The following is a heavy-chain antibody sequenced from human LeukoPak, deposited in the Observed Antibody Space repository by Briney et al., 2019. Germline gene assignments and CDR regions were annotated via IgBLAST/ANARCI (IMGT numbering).Heavy chain of an antibody. CDR2: LCTNGNT. CDR3: ARGQTPHVFYYYYGMDV. Sequence: SQTLSLTCTVSGVPIASASYYWSWVRQPAGQGLEWIGLCTNGNTKYNPSLKSRGTISVDTSNNQFSLNLNSVTAADTAVYYCARGQTPHVFYYYYGMDVWGQGTTVTVSS. V-gene: IGHV4-61*02. CDR1: GVPIASASYY. J-gene: IGHJ6*02.